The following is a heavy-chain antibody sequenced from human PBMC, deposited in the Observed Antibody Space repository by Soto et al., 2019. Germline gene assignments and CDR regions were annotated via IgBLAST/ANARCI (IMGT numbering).Heavy chain of an antibody. D-gene: IGHD6-13*01. J-gene: IGHJ4*02. CDR1: GFTFSSYA. CDR3: AKGSSSWYSALWFREGASDY. CDR2: ISGSGGST. Sequence: PGGSLRLSCAASGFTFSSYAMSWVRQAPGKGQEWVSAISGSGGSTYYADSVKGRFTISRDNSKNTLYLQMNSLRAEDTAVYYCAKGSSSWYSALWFREGASDYWGQGTLVTVSS. V-gene: IGHV3-23*01.